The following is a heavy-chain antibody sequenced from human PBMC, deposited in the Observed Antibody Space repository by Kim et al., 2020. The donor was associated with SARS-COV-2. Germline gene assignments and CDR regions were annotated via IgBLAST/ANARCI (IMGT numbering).Heavy chain of an antibody. V-gene: IGHV4-34*01. CDR1: GGSFSGYY. D-gene: IGHD6-6*01. Sequence: SETLSLTCAVYGGSFSGYYWSWIRQPPGKGLEWIGEINHSGSTNYNPSLKSRVTISVDTSKNQFSLKLSSVTAADTAVYYCARRARKYSSSSIVDYWGQGTLVTVSS. J-gene: IGHJ4*02. CDR3: ARRARKYSSSSIVDY. CDR2: INHSGST.